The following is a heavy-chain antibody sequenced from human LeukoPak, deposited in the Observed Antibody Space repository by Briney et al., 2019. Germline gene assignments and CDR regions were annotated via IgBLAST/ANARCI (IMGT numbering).Heavy chain of an antibody. Sequence: PGGSLRLSCAASGFTFSSYAMSWVRQAPGKGLDWVSAISGSGGSTYYADSVKGRFTISRDNAKNTLYLQMNSLRAEDTAVYYCAKEGRIWFGELFGYYFDYWGQGTLVTVSS. CDR3: AKEGRIWFGELFGYYFDY. D-gene: IGHD3-10*01. CDR1: GFTFSSYA. CDR2: ISGSGGST. V-gene: IGHV3-23*01. J-gene: IGHJ4*02.